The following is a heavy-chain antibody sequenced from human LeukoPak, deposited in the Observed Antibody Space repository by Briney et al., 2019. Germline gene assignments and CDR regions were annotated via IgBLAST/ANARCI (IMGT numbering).Heavy chain of an antibody. V-gene: IGHV4-34*01. D-gene: IGHD3-22*01. Sequence: SETLSLTCAVYGGSFSGYYWSWIRQSPGKGLECIGEINHSGGTNYNPSLKSRVIISLDTSKNQFSLKLTSVTAADTAVYYCARSLLLGTSVDYWGQGTLVTVSS. CDR2: INHSGGT. J-gene: IGHJ4*02. CDR3: ARSLLLGTSVDY. CDR1: GGSFSGYY.